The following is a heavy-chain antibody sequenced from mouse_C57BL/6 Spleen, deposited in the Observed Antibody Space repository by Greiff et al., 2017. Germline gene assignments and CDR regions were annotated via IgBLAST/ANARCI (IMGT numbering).Heavy chain of an antibody. CDR1: GYTFTSYW. CDR3: ARRGDYDYEEYFDY. Sequence: QVQLQQPGAELVRPGSSVKLSCKASGYTFTSYWMHWVKQRPIQGLEWIGNIDPSDSETHYNQKFKDKATLTVDKSSSTASMQLSSLTSEDSAVYYCARRGDYDYEEYFDYWGQGTTLTVSS. D-gene: IGHD2-4*01. V-gene: IGHV1-52*01. J-gene: IGHJ2*01. CDR2: IDPSDSET.